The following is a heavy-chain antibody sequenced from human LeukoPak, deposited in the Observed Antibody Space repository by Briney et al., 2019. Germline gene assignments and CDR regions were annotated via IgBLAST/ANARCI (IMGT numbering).Heavy chain of an antibody. CDR2: INPNSGGT. CDR1: GYTFTGYY. D-gene: IGHD3-22*01. Sequence: ASVKVSCKASGYTFTGYYMHWVRQAPGQGLEWMGWINPNSGGTNYAQKFQGRVTMTRDTSISTAYMELSRLRSDDTAVYYCARTNYYDSSGYQGAGTYYYGMDVWGPGTTVTVSS. CDR3: ARTNYYDSSGYQGAGTYYYGMDV. J-gene: IGHJ6*02. V-gene: IGHV1-2*02.